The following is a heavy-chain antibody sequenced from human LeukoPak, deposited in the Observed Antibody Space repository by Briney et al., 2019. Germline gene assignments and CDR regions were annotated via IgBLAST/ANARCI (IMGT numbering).Heavy chain of an antibody. V-gene: IGHV4-61*08. J-gene: IGHJ5*02. CDR1: GGSISSDDSY. Sequence: PSQTLSLTCTVSGGSISSDDSYWSWIRQPPGKGLEWIGYIYYSGSTNYNPSLKSRVTISVDTSKNQFSLKLSSVTAADTAVYYCASHSYGANWFDPWGQGTLVTVSS. D-gene: IGHD5-18*01. CDR3: ASHSYGANWFDP. CDR2: IYYSGST.